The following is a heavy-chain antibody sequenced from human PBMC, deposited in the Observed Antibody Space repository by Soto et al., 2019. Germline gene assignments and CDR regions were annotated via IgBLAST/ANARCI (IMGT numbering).Heavy chain of an antibody. CDR3: GGVPDA. J-gene: IGHJ5*02. CDR2: ISYSGST. V-gene: IGHV4-39*01. Sequence: SATLSLTCTVSGGYISSSSYYWGWIRQPPGKGLEWIGSISYSGSTYYNPSLKSRVTISVDTSKNQFSLKLTSVTAADTAVYYCGGVPDAWGKGALVTVSS. CDR1: GGYISSSSYY.